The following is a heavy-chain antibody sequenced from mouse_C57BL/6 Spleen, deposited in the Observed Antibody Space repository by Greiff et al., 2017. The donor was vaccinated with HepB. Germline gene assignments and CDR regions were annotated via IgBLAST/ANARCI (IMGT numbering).Heavy chain of an antibody. CDR3: TVLLRSSWFAY. CDR2: IDPETGGT. V-gene: IGHV1-15*01. J-gene: IGHJ3*01. Sequence: QVQLKQSGAELVRPGASVTLSCKASGYTFTDYEMHWVKQTPVHGLEWIGAIDPETGGTAYNQKFKGKAILTADKSSSTAYMELRSLTSEDSAVYYCTVLLRSSWFAYWGQGTLVTVSA. CDR1: GYTFTDYE. D-gene: IGHD1-1*01.